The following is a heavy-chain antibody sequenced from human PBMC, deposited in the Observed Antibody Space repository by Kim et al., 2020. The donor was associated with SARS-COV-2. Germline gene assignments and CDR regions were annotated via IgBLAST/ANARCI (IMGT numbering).Heavy chain of an antibody. D-gene: IGHD1-26*01. J-gene: IGHJ4*02. Sequence: WGSLRLSCAASGFTFSSYGMHWVRQAPGKGLEWVAVISYDGSNKYYADSVKGRFTISRDNSKNTLYLQMNSLRAEDTAVYYCAKTSGSYLGDFDYWGQGTLVTVSS. CDR2: ISYDGSNK. CDR1: GFTFSSYG. CDR3: AKTSGSYLGDFDY. V-gene: IGHV3-30*18.